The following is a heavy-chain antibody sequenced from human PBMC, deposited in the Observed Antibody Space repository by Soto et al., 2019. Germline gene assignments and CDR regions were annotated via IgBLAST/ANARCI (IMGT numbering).Heavy chain of an antibody. Sequence: QVQLQESGPGLVKPSGTLSLTCAVSSDSINNSNWWSWVRQPPGKGLEWIGEIYQRGNTNYNPSLKSRVTISIDKSKNHFSLKLNSATAAATAVYYCARRLVGTENWFDPWGQGTLVTVAP. J-gene: IGHJ5*02. CDR3: ARRLVGTENWFDP. CDR2: IYQRGNT. D-gene: IGHD2-21*02. V-gene: IGHV4-4*02. CDR1: SDSINNSNW.